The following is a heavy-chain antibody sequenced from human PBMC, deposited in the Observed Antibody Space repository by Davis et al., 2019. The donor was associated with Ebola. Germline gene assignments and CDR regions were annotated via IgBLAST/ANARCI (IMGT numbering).Heavy chain of an antibody. CDR1: GFTFSGSA. V-gene: IGHV3-73*01. CDR3: AKAGEWELLRFDY. CDR2: IRSKANSYAT. D-gene: IGHD1-26*01. J-gene: IGHJ4*02. Sequence: PGGSLRLSCAASGFTFSGSAMHWVRQASGKGLEWVGRIRSKANSYATAYAVSVKGRFTISRDDSKNTAYLQMNSLKTEDTAVYYCAKAGEWELLRFDYCGQGTLVTVSS.